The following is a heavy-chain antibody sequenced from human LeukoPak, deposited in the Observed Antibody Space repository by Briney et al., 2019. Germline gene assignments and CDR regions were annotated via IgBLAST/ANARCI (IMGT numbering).Heavy chain of an antibody. CDR3: AREGRDGYNPFDY. V-gene: IGHV3-74*01. D-gene: IGHD5-24*01. CDR1: GFTFSSYW. CDR2: INSDGSRT. Sequence: GGSLRLSCAASGFTFSSYWMHWVRQAPGKGLVWVSRINSDGSRTIYGDSVKGRFTISSDNAKNTLYLQMNSLRAEETAVYYCAREGRDGYNPFDYWGQGTLVTVPS. J-gene: IGHJ4*02.